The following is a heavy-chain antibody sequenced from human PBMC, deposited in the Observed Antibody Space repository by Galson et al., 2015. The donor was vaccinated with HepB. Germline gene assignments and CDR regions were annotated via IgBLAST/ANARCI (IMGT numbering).Heavy chain of an antibody. D-gene: IGHD3-3*01. CDR1: GYTFASYY. V-gene: IGHV1-46*01. Sequence: SCKASGYTFASYYVHWVRQAPGQGLEWMGIINPSGGGTSYAQKFQGRVTMTRDTSTSTVHMELSSLRSEDTAVYYCARGDSYVEYYFDYWGQGTLVIVSS. J-gene: IGHJ4*02. CDR2: INPSGGGT. CDR3: ARGDSYVEYYFDY.